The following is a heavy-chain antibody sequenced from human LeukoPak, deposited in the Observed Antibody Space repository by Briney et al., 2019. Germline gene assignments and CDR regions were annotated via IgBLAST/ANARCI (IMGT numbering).Heavy chain of an antibody. CDR2: IWYDGSNK. D-gene: IGHD2-15*01. Sequence: GGSLRLSCAASGFTFSSYGMHWFRQAPGKGLEWVAVIWYDGSNKYYADSVKGRFTISRDNSKNTLYLQMNSLRAEDTAVYYCARGYCSGGSCYSGSVWGQGTLVTVSS. J-gene: IGHJ4*02. CDR3: ARGYCSGGSCYSGSV. CDR1: GFTFSSYG. V-gene: IGHV3-33*01.